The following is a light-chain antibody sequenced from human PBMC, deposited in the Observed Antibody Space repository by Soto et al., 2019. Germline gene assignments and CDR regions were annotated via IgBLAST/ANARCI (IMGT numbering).Light chain of an antibody. Sequence: QSALTQPASVSGSPGQSITISCTGTSSDIGTYTYVSWYQHHPGKAPRLMIYEVSNRPSGISNRFSGSKSGNTASLTISGLQAEDEADYYCTSYTTSSTLAFGGGTKLTVL. CDR1: SSDIGTYTY. CDR3: TSYTTSSTLA. J-gene: IGLJ3*02. V-gene: IGLV2-14*01. CDR2: EVS.